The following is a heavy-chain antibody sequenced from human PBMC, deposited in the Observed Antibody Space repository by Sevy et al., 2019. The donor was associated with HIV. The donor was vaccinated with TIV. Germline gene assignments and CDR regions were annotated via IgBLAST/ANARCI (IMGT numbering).Heavy chain of an antibody. CDR2: FSFGCGKI. Sequence: GGSLRLSCAASGFTFSKYSMSWIRQTPGKGLEWVSTFSFGCGKINYADSVKGRFNISRDDSRNTVYLQMNSLRAEDTAIYYCAREGCTKPHDYWGQGTVVTVSS. CDR1: GFTFSKYS. V-gene: IGHV3-21*04. D-gene: IGHD2-8*01. J-gene: IGHJ4*02. CDR3: AREGCTKPHDY.